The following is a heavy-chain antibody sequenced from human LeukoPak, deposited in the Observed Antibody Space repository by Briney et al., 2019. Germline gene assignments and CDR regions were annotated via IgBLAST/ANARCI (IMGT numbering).Heavy chain of an antibody. D-gene: IGHD6-13*01. Sequence: GGSLRPSCEVSGIGFSSYAMSWVRQAPGKGPEWVSVIRESGGSTAYADSVTGRFTISRDNSKKTLYLQMNSLRAEDTAVYYCALHRGYHNGDVVGYFDLWGRGSLVIVSS. CDR1: GIGFSSYA. CDR3: ALHRGYHNGDVVGYFDL. CDR2: IRESGGST. J-gene: IGHJ2*01. V-gene: IGHV3-23*01.